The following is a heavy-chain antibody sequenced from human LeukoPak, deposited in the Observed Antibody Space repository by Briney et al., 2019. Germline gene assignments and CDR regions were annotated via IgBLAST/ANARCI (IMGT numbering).Heavy chain of an antibody. V-gene: IGHV1-2*02. CDR1: GYTFPGYY. CDR3: AREHSSSSGKVFDY. Sequence: ASVKVSCKASGYTFPGYYMHWVRQAPGQELEWIGWINPNSGGTNYAQKFQGRVTMTRDTSISTAYMELSRLRSDDTAVYYCAREHSSSSGKVFDYWGQGTLVTVSS. CDR2: INPNSGGT. D-gene: IGHD6-6*01. J-gene: IGHJ4*02.